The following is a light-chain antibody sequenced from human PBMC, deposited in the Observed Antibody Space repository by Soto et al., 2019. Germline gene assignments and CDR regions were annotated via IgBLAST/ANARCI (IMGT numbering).Light chain of an antibody. J-gene: IGLJ3*02. CDR2: EVS. CDR1: SSDVGGYNY. V-gene: IGLV2-8*01. CDR3: NSYAGSNNWV. Sequence: QSALTQPPSASGSPGQSVTISCTGTSSDVGGYNYVSWYQQHPGKAPKLMIYEVSKRPSGVPDRFSGSKSGNTASLTVSGLXXXXXADYYCNSYAGSNNWVFGGGTKLTVL.